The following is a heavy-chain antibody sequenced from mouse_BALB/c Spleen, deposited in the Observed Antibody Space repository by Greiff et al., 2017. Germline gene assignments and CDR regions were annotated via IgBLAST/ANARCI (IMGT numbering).Heavy chain of an antibody. J-gene: IGHJ2*01. Sequence: EVKVVESGGGLVKPGGSLKLSCAASGFTFSSYTMSWVRQTPEKRLEWVATISSGGSYTYYPDSVKGRFTISRDNAKNTLYLQMSSLKSEDTAMYYCTREDYCDYWGQGTTLTVAS. CDR2: ISSGGSYT. CDR3: TREDYCDY. CDR1: GFTFSSYT. V-gene: IGHV5-6-4*01.